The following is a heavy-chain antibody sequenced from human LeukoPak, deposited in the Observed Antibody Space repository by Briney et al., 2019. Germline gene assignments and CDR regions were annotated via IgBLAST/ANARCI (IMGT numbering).Heavy chain of an antibody. V-gene: IGHV4-4*07. D-gene: IGHD6-13*01. CDR2: IYPSGST. CDR3: ARDLWYSSNWGQDYYYFDY. J-gene: IGHJ4*02. CDR1: GASISSHY. Sequence: PSETLSLTCAVSGASISSHYWAWIRQPAGKGLEWIGRIYPSGSTNYNPSLDSRVTMSVDTSKNQLSLKLNSVTAADTAVYYCARDLWYSSNWGQDYYYFDYWGQGTLVTVSS.